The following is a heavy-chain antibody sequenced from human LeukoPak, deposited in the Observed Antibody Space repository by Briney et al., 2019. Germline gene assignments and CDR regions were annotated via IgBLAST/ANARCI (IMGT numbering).Heavy chain of an antibody. D-gene: IGHD6-13*01. CDR2: VWYDGDHK. J-gene: IGHJ4*02. V-gene: IGHV3-33*06. Sequence: GRPLRLSCEASGFTFRTYGMHWVRQAPGKGLEWVALVWYDGDHKYYADSVKGRFTISRDNSKNTLSLQMSSLRVEDTAVYYCVKGPIAATDYYFDYWGRGTLVTVSS. CDR1: GFTFRTYG. CDR3: VKGPIAATDYYFDY.